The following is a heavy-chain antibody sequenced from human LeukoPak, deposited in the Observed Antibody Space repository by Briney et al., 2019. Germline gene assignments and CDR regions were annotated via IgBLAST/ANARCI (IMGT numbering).Heavy chain of an antibody. V-gene: IGHV3-23*01. CDR2: ISGSGGST. Sequence: PGGSLRLSCVASGFTFSSYAMSWVRQAPGKGLEWVSAISGSGGSTYYADSVKGRFTISRDNSKNTLYVQMNSLRAEDTAVYYCAKAKYCSGGSCYHDYWGQGTLVTVSS. J-gene: IGHJ4*02. D-gene: IGHD2-15*01. CDR3: AKAKYCSGGSCYHDY. CDR1: GFTFSSYA.